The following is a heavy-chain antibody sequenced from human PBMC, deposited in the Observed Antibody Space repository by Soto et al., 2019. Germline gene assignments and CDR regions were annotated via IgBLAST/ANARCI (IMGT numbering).Heavy chain of an antibody. CDR1: GFSFNNYG. D-gene: IGHD2-15*01. CDR2: ILFDGSDN. V-gene: IGHV3-30*18. Sequence: QVQLVESGGGVVQPGGSLRLSCAASGFSFNNYGMHWVRQAPGKGLEWVAVILFDGSDNWYADSVKGRFTISRDNSKNTLYLHMNILTAEDTAVYYCVKDMGYCSGGSCYWGAYFYYYMDVWGRGTTVTVSS. CDR3: VKDMGYCSGGSCYWGAYFYYYMDV. J-gene: IGHJ6*03.